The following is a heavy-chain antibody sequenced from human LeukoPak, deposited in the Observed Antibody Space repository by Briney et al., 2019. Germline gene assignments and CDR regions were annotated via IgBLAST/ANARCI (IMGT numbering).Heavy chain of an antibody. Sequence: GESLKISCKGSGYSFTSYWIGWVRQMPGKGLGWRGIIYLGDSDTRYSPSFQGQVTTSADKSISTAYLQWSSLKASDTAMYYCARQAPYSSSWSRAAPTTPSYYMDVWGKGTTVTVSS. V-gene: IGHV5-51*01. J-gene: IGHJ6*03. D-gene: IGHD6-13*01. CDR1: GYSFTSYW. CDR2: IYLGDSDT. CDR3: ARQAPYSSSWSRAAPTTPSYYMDV.